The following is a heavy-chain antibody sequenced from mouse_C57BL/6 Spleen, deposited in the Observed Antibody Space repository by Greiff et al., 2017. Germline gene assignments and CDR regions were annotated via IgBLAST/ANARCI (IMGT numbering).Heavy chain of an antibody. CDR1: GYTFTSYW. Sequence: VQLQQPGAELVKPGASVKLSCTASGYTFTSYWMQWVKQRPGQGLEWIGEIDPSDSYTNYNQKFKGKATLTVDTSSSTAYMQLSSLTSEDSAVYYCARNYDYDKELDYWGQGTTLTVSS. D-gene: IGHD2-4*01. J-gene: IGHJ2*01. V-gene: IGHV1-50*01. CDR3: ARNYDYDKELDY. CDR2: IDPSDSYT.